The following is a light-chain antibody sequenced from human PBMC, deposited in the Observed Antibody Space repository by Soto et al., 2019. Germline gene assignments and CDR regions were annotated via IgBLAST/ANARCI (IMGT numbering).Light chain of an antibody. CDR1: SSNIGSNA. V-gene: IGLV1-44*01. CDR3: AAWDNSLNGRV. J-gene: IGLJ3*02. CDR2: TNN. Sequence: QSVLTQPPSASGTPGQRVTISCSGSSSNIGSNAVSWYQQLPGTAPKLLIYTNNHRPSRVPDRFSGSKSGTSAYLAISGLRSEDEADYYCAAWDNSLNGRVFGGGTKVTVL.